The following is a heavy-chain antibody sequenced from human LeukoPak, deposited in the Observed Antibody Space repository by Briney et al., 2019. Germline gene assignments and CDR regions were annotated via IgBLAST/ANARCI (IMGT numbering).Heavy chain of an antibody. J-gene: IGHJ4*02. CDR3: ARVGLWPTGRYFDY. CDR2: INHSGST. CDR1: GGSFSGYY. Sequence: SETLSLTCAVYGGSFSGYYWSWIRQPPGKGLEWIGEINHSGSTNYNPSLKSRVTISVDTSKNQFSLKVRSVTAADTAVYYCARVGLWPTGRYFDYWGQGTLVTVSS. V-gene: IGHV4-34*01. D-gene: IGHD3-10*01.